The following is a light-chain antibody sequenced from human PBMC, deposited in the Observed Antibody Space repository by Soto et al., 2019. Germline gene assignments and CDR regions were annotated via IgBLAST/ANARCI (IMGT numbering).Light chain of an antibody. Sequence: DIQMTQSPSSVSASVGDRVTISCRASERISDYLAWYQQKPGKAPKLLINTASSLRSGVPSRFSGSGSGTDFTLTIDSLQPEDFATYFCQQTNTAPWTFGQGTKVEIK. CDR1: ERISDY. CDR2: TAS. CDR3: QQTNTAPWT. V-gene: IGKV1-39*01. J-gene: IGKJ1*01.